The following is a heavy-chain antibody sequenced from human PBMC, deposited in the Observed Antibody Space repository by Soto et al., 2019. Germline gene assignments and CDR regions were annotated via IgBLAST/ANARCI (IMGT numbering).Heavy chain of an antibody. CDR2: ISFDGNNK. Sequence: ESGGGVVQPGRSLRLSCEASGFIFNDYGMHWVRQAPGKGLDWVAVISFDGNNKYYAQSVKGRFTISRDNSKNTLFLHMDSLRREDTAVYHCVKGDLDTAVVNSPDAFDFWGQGTMVTVSS. CDR3: VKGDLDTAVVNSPDAFDF. D-gene: IGHD5-18*01. J-gene: IGHJ3*01. CDR1: GFIFNDYG. V-gene: IGHV3-30*18.